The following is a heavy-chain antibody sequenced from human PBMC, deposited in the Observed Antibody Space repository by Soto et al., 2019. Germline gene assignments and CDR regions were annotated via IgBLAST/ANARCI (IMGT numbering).Heavy chain of an antibody. V-gene: IGHV3-23*01. J-gene: IGHJ1*01. CDR1: GFTFSNYA. CDR3: AKGPSYYYDTSSYLEYFQH. Sequence: GGSLRLSCAASGFTFSNYAMSWVRQAPGKGLEWVSTLSGSGDSTYYADSVKGRFAISRDNSKSTLYLQMNSLRAEDTAVYYCAKGPSYYYDTSSYLEYFQHWGQGTLVTVSS. CDR2: LSGSGDST. D-gene: IGHD3-22*01.